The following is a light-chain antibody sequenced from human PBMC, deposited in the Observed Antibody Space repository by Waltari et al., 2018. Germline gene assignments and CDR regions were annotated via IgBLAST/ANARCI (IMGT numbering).Light chain of an antibody. Sequence: DIQMTQSPSSVSASVGDRVTITCRASQDISSWLAWYQQKPGKAPKLLIYAASRLQSGVPSRFSGSGSGTDFSLTISSLKPEDFATYYCQQANDFPYTFGQGTKLEIK. CDR2: AAS. CDR1: QDISSW. J-gene: IGKJ2*01. V-gene: IGKV1-12*01. CDR3: QQANDFPYT.